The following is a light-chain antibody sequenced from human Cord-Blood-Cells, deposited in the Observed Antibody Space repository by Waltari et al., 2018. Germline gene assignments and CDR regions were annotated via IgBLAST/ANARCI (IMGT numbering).Light chain of an antibody. CDR1: SSDVGGYNY. CDR2: DVS. CDR3: SSYTSSSTYV. J-gene: IGLJ1*01. V-gene: IGLV2-14*01. Sequence: QSALTQPASVSGSPGQSITISCTGTSSDVGGYNYISLYQQHPGKAPKLMIYDVSKRPSGVSNRFSGSKSGNTASLTISGLKAEDEADYYCSSYTSSSTYVFGTGTKVTVL.